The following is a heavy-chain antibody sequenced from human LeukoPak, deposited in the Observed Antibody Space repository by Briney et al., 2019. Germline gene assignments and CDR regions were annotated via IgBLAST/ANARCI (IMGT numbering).Heavy chain of an antibody. D-gene: IGHD3-10*01. V-gene: IGHV4-59*02. J-gene: IGHJ4*02. CDR1: GGSVNNYY. CDR3: ARSHGSGSYYNLNDY. CDR2: IYYDGST. Sequence: SETLSLTCTVSGGSVNNYYWSWIRQPPGKALEWIGYIYYDGSTNYNPSLRSRVTISLDMSKNQFSLKLNSVTAADTAVYYCARSHGSGSYYNLNDYWGQGTLVTVSS.